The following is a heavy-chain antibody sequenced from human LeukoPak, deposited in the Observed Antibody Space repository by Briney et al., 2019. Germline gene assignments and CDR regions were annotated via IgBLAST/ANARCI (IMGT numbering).Heavy chain of an antibody. V-gene: IGHV3-9*01. CDR3: AKGPEFGYSYGYFDY. J-gene: IGHJ4*02. Sequence: GGSLRLSCAASGSTFDDYAMHWVRQAPGKGLERVSGISWNSGSIGYADSVKGRFTISRDNAKNSLYLQMNSLRAEDTALYYCAKGPEFGYSYGYFDYWGQGTLVTVSS. D-gene: IGHD5-18*01. CDR2: ISWNSGSI. CDR1: GSTFDDYA.